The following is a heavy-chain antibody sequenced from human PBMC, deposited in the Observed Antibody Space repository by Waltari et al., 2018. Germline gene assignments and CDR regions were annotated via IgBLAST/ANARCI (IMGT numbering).Heavy chain of an antibody. J-gene: IGHJ4*02. Sequence: QVQLQESGPGLVKPSETLSLTCTVSGGSISSYYWSWIRQPQGKGLEWIGYVYYSGSTNSNPSLKSRVTIAVDTSKNQFSLKLSSVTAADTAVYYCARETRYQPRTYYFDYWGQGTLVTVSS. CDR3: ARETRYQPRTYYFDY. V-gene: IGHV4-59*13. CDR1: GGSISSYY. CDR2: VYYSGST. D-gene: IGHD2-2*01.